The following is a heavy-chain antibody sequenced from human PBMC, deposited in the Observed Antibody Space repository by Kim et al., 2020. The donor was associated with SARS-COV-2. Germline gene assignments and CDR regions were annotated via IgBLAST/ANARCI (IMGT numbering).Heavy chain of an antibody. CDR1: GFNFNSYS. CDR3: ARCPLSMTMVRGMSTTTLFDDYNMDA. Sequence: GGSLRLSCTVSGFNFNSYSMNWVRQAPGKGLEWVSYISSSSSTVYYAGSVRGRFTISRDNAKNSLFLQMNNLRDDDTAVYYCARCPLSMTMVRGMSTTTLFDDYNMDAWGHGTTVTVSS. CDR2: ISSSSSTV. J-gene: IGHJ6*02. D-gene: IGHD3-10*01. V-gene: IGHV3-48*02.